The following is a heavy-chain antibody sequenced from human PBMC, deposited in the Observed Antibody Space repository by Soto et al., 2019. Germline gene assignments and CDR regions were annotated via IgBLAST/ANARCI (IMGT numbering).Heavy chain of an antibody. Sequence: ASVKVSCKASGYTFTSYYMHWVRQAPGQGLEWMGIINPSGGSTSYAQNFQGRVTMTRDTSTSTVYMELSSLRSEDTAVYYCARDQKEFGDYYGSSGLPGAFDIWGQGTMVTVS. V-gene: IGHV1-46*01. CDR1: GYTFTSYY. CDR2: INPSGGST. J-gene: IGHJ3*02. D-gene: IGHD3-22*01. CDR3: ARDQKEFGDYYGSSGLPGAFDI.